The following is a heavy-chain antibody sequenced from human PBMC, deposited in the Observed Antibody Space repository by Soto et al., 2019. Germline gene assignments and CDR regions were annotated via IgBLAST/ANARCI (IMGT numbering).Heavy chain of an antibody. CDR1: GFTFSSYA. V-gene: IGHV3-23*01. D-gene: IGHD3-3*01. CDR2: ISGSGGST. J-gene: IGHJ6*03. CDR3: AKHDPTYYYMDV. Sequence: GGSLRLSCAASGFTFSSYAMSWVRQAPGKGLEWVSAISGSGGSTSYADSVKGRFTISRDNSRNTLFLQMNSLRAEDTAVYYCAKHDPTYYYMDVWHKGTTVTVSS.